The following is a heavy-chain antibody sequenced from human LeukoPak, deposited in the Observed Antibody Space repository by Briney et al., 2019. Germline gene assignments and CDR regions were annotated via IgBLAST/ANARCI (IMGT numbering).Heavy chain of an antibody. D-gene: IGHD4-17*01. CDR3: AKVRGGIDGRKKDDYGDYVPYYFDY. CDR2: ISGSGGST. CDR1: GFTFSSYA. Sequence: GGSLRLPCAASGFTFSSYALSWVRQAPGKGLEWVSAISGSGGSTYYADSVKGRFTISRDNSKNTLYLQMNSLRAEDTAVYYCAKVRGGIDGRKKDDYGDYVPYYFDYWGQGTLVTVSS. V-gene: IGHV3-23*01. J-gene: IGHJ4*02.